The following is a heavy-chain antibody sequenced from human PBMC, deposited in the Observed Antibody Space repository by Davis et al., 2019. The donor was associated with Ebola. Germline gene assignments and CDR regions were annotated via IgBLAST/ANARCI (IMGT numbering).Heavy chain of an antibody. Sequence: AASVKVSCKASGYTFTSYDIHWVRQAPGQGLEWMGWMNPNSGNTGYAQKFQGRVTMTRNTSISTAYMELSSLRSEETTVYYCARGVFNYGTFNWFDPWGQGILVTVSS. CDR1: GYTFTSYD. CDR2: MNPNSGNT. CDR3: ARGVFNYGTFNWFDP. D-gene: IGHD3-10*01. J-gene: IGHJ5*02. V-gene: IGHV1-8*01.